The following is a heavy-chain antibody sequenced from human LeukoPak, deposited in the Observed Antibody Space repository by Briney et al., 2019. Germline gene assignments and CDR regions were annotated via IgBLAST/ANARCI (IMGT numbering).Heavy chain of an antibody. Sequence: GGSLRLSCTASGFTFGDYAMSWVRQAPGKGLEWVGRIKSKTDGGTTDYAAPVKGRFTISRDDSKNTLYLQMNSLKTEDTAVYYCTTDPYYYDSSGYPYYFDYWGQGTLVTVSS. CDR3: TTDPYYYDSSGYPYYFDY. D-gene: IGHD3-22*01. J-gene: IGHJ4*02. CDR2: IKSKTDGGTT. CDR1: GFTFGDYA. V-gene: IGHV3-15*01.